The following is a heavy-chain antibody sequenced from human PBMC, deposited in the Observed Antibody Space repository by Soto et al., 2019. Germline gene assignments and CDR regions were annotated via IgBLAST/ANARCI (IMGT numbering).Heavy chain of an antibody. D-gene: IGHD3-22*01. CDR3: ARDQYYYDSSGYYYYFDY. CDR2: INQDGSEK. V-gene: IGHV3-7*03. J-gene: IGHJ4*02. Sequence: EVQLVESGGGLVQPGGSLRLSCAASGFTFSSYWMSWVRQAPGKGLEWVANINQDGSEKYYVDSVKGRFTISRDNAKNSLYLQMNSLRAEDTAVYYCARDQYYYDSSGYYYYFDYWGQGTLVTVSS. CDR1: GFTFSSYW.